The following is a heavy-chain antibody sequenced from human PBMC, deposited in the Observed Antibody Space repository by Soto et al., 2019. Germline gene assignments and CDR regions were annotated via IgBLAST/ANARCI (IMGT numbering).Heavy chain of an antibody. D-gene: IGHD2-21*02. V-gene: IGHV1-24*01. CDR2: FDPEDGET. J-gene: IGHJ3*02. CDR3: GTQKEIVVETAIPRCDAFDI. Sequence: ASVKVSCKVSGYTLTELSMHWVRQAPGKGLEWMGGFDPEDGETIYAQKFQGRVTMTEDTSTDTAYMELSSLRSEDPDVYCRGTQKEIVVETAIPRCDAFDIWGQGTMVTVSS. CDR1: GYTLTELS.